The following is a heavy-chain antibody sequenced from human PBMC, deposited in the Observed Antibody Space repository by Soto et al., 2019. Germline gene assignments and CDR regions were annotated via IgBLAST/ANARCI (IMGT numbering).Heavy chain of an antibody. CDR1: GGSFSGYY. CDR3: ARVSGYYDYIWGSYRTPGWFDP. CDR2: INHSGST. J-gene: IGHJ5*02. V-gene: IGHV4-34*01. Sequence: QVQLQQWGAGLLKPSETLSLTCAVYGGSFSGYYWSWIRQPPGKGLEWIGEINHSGSTNYNPSLKSRVTISVDTSKHQFSLKLSSVTAADTAVYYCARVSGYYDYIWGSYRTPGWFDPWGQGTLVTVSS. D-gene: IGHD3-16*02.